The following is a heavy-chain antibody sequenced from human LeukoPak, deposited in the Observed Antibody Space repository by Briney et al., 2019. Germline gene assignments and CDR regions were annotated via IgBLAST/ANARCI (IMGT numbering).Heavy chain of an antibody. D-gene: IGHD2-15*01. CDR3: ARDGGLHTNFDY. CDR2: TKPDGSAE. J-gene: IGHJ4*02. V-gene: IGHV3-7*01. Sequence: GGSLRLSCAAAGFSFRNYRMGSVCQAPGKGLERVANTKPDGSAEYYADSVRGRFDASRDNANNLLYLQMNRLRAEDTAVYYCARDGGLHTNFDYWGQGTLLPVSS. CDR1: GFSFRNYR.